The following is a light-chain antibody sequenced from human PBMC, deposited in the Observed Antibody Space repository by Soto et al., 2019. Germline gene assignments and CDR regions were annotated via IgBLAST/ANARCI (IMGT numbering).Light chain of an antibody. CDR1: QGISNY. CDR2: AAS. J-gene: IGKJ3*01. CDR3: QKYNSAPLFT. V-gene: IGKV1-27*01. Sequence: DIQMTQSPSSLSASVGDRVTITCRASQGISNYLAWYQQKPGKVPKLLIYAASTLQSGVPSRFSGSGSGTDFNLTIRSLQPEDVATYYCQKYNSAPLFTFGPGTKVDIK.